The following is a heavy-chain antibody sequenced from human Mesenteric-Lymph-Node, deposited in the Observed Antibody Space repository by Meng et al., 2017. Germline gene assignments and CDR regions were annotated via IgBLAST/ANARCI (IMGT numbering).Heavy chain of an antibody. CDR3: AWMGGYSLMDDYGLWNGFDI. CDR2: INPSGGST. V-gene: IGHV1-46*01. Sequence: ASVKVSCKASGYTFTSYYMHWVRQAPGQGLEWMGIINPSGGSTSYAQKFQGRVTMTSDTSTNTVYMELSSLTSEDTAVYYCAWMGGYSLMDDYGLWNGFDIWGQGTMVTVSS. D-gene: IGHD4/OR15-4a*01. J-gene: IGHJ3*02. CDR1: GYTFTSYY.